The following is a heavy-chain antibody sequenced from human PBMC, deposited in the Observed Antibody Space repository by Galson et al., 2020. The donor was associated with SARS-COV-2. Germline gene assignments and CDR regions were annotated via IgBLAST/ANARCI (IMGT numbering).Heavy chain of an antibody. Sequence: GESLKISCAASGFTFSNYAMSWVRQAPGRGLEWVSSISGRGDRTYYADSVMGRCTISSDNFKNTLFLEMNSLRADDTATYFCAKARDITTFGVVIQGIDHWGQGTLVTVSS. V-gene: IGHV3-23*01. CDR1: GFTFSNYA. D-gene: IGHD3-3*01. CDR3: AKARDITTFGVVIQGIDH. J-gene: IGHJ4*02. CDR2: ISGRGDRT.